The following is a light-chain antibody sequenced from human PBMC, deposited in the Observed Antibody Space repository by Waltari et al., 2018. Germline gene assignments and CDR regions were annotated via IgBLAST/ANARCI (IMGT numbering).Light chain of an antibody. J-gene: IGKJ5*01. CDR2: WAS. V-gene: IGKV4-1*01. CDR3: QQYFNSPIA. CDR1: QSILYTSNDKNY. Sequence: DIVMTQSPDSLLVSLGERATISCNSSQSILYTSNDKNYLACYQQKAGQPPRLLVHWASIRESGVPDRFRGSGSGTDFTLTISNLQPEDVAFYWCQQYFNSPIAFGQGTRLEIK.